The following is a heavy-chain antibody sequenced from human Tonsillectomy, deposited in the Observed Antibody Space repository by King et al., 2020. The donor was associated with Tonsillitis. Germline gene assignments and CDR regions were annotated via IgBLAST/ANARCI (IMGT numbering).Heavy chain of an antibody. Sequence: VQLVESGAELKKPGESLRISCKGSGYSFSNYWISWVRQRPGKGLEWMGRIDPSDSYTNYSPSFQGHVTISADKSIGTAFLQWNSLRASDTAIYLCARVPAGCWGEAFDFWGQGTMVTVSS. CDR1: GYSFSNYW. D-gene: IGHD3-16*01. J-gene: IGHJ3*01. V-gene: IGHV5-10-1*03. CDR2: IDPSDSYT. CDR3: ARVPAGCWGEAFDF.